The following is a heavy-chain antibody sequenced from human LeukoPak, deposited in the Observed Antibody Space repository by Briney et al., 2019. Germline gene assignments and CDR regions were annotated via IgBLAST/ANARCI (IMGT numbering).Heavy chain of an antibody. CDR1: GFTFSSYA. D-gene: IGHD6-13*01. CDR3: ARAPKTYSSSWYRHIAYYYGMDV. V-gene: IGHV3-30-3*01. Sequence: GGSLRLSCAASGFTFSSYAMHWVRQAPGKGLEWVAVISYDGSNKYYADSVKGRFTISRDNSKNTLYLQMNSLRAEDTAVYYCARAPKTYSSSWYRHIAYYYGMDVWGQGTTVTVSS. J-gene: IGHJ6*02. CDR2: ISYDGSNK.